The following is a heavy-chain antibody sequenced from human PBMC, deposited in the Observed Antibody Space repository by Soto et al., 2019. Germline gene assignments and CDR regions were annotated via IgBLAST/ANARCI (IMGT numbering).Heavy chain of an antibody. CDR3: ARLRGEFVWFGELSTDAFDF. V-gene: IGHV4-39*01. CDR2: IYYSGTT. D-gene: IGHD3-10*01. CDR1: GGSISSNTYY. Sequence: QLQLKESGPGLVKPSETLSLTCTVSGGSISSNTYYWGWIRQPPGRGLEWIGTIYYSGTTYYNPSLKSRVTLSVDASKNQFSLNVNSVTAADTAVYYCARLRGEFVWFGELSTDAFDFWGQGTMVTVSA. J-gene: IGHJ3*01.